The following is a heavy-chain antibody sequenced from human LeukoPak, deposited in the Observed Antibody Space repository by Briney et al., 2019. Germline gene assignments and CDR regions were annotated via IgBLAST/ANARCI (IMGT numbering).Heavy chain of an antibody. D-gene: IGHD5-18*01. CDR3: ARRQGGYSYGSRRVYYYMDV. CDR2: INHSGST. Sequence: PSETLSLTCAVYGGSFSGYYWSWIRQPPGKGLEWIGEINHSGSTNYNPSLKSRVTISVDTSKNQFSLKLSSVTAADTAVYYCARRQGGYSYGSRRVYYYMDVWGKGTTVTVSS. CDR1: GGSFSGYY. V-gene: IGHV4-34*01. J-gene: IGHJ6*03.